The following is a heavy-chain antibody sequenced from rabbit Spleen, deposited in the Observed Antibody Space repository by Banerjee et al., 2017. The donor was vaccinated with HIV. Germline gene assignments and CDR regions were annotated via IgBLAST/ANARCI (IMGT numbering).Heavy chain of an antibody. CDR1: GFSFSSSYY. Sequence: QSLEESGGDLVKPGASLTLTCIASGFSFSSSYYMCWVRQAPGKGLEWIGCIYTGSSGSTAYASWAKGRFTISRSTSLNTVTLQMTSLTAADTATYFCARDAGTSFSTYGMDLWGQGTLVTVS. CDR3: ARDAGTSFSTYGMDL. CDR2: IYTGSSGST. J-gene: IGHJ6*01. V-gene: IGHV1S40*01. D-gene: IGHD8-1*01.